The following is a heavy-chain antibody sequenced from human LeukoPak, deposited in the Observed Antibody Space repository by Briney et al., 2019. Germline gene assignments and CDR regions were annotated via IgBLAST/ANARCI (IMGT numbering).Heavy chain of an antibody. D-gene: IGHD1-20*01. CDR2: INHSGST. J-gene: IGHJ4*02. V-gene: IGHV4-34*01. CDR3: ARHRGSNLNCSFDF. CDR1: GGSFSGYY. Sequence: SETPCLPCAVYGGSFSGYYWSWICQPPGKGLEWIGEINHSGSTNSNPSLKSRVTISLDTSKNQFSLKLSSVTAADTAMYYCARHRGSNLNCSFDFWGQGGLFSASS.